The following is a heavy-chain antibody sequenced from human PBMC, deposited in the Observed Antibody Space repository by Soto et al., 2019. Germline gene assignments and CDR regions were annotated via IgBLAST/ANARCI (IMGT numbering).Heavy chain of an antibody. Sequence: PSETLSLTCTVSGGSITSSYWSWIRRPPGKGLEWIAYIYDTGISGYTPSTSYNPFLKSRVTMSVDTSKSQFSLKLTSVTAADTAVYYCARGEDAFFYYGLDVWGQGITVTVS. V-gene: IGHV4-59*01. CDR3: ARGEDAFFYYGLDV. CDR1: GGSITSSY. J-gene: IGHJ6*02. CDR2: IYDTGISGYTPST.